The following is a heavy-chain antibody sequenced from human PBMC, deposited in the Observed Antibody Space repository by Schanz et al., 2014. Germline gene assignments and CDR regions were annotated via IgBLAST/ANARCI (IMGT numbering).Heavy chain of an antibody. V-gene: IGHV1-69*09. CDR3: ARDRRRYCSTASCLHDNWFDP. D-gene: IGHD2-2*01. Sequence: QVQLIQSGAEVKKPGASVKVSCTASGYTFTSYDINWVRQAPGQGLEWMGRIIPIHGIVNYAQRFQDRVRITADKSTSTAYMELSSLRSDDTAVYYCARDRRRYCSTASCLHDNWFDPWGQGTLVIVSS. CDR2: IIPIHGIV. J-gene: IGHJ5*02. CDR1: GYTFTSYD.